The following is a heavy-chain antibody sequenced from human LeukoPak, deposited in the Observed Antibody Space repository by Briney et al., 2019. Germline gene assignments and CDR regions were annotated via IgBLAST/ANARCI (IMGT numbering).Heavy chain of an antibody. J-gene: IGHJ4*02. CDR3: AKDVESYFDY. CDR2: ISYDGSNK. CDR1: GFTFSSYG. Sequence: GRSLRLSRAASGFTFSSYGMHWVRQAPGKGLEWVAVISYDGSNKYYADSVKGRFTISRDNSKNTLYLQMNSLRAEDTAVYYCAKDVESYFDYWGQGTLVTVSS. V-gene: IGHV3-30*18.